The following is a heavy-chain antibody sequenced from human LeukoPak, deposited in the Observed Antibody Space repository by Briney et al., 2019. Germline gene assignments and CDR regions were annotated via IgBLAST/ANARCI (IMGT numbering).Heavy chain of an antibody. V-gene: IGHV4-4*07. CDR2: IYTSGST. CDR1: GGSISSYY. J-gene: IGHJ6*03. CDR3: ARELLWFGELFSYYYMDV. Sequence: SETLSLTCTVSGGSISSYYWSWIRQPAGKGLEWIGRIYTSGSTNYNPSLKSRVTMSVDTSKNQFSLKLSSVTAADTAVYYCARELLWFGELFSYYYMDVWGKGTTVTISS. D-gene: IGHD3-10*01.